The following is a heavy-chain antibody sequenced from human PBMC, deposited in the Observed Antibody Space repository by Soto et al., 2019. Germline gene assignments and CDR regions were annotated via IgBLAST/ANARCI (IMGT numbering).Heavy chain of an antibody. J-gene: IGHJ4*02. CDR2: IAYDGRNK. D-gene: IGHD1-1*01. CDR3: ARELESVFDY. CDR1: GFTFSSYA. Sequence: GRSLRLSCAASGFTFSSYAMHWVRQAPGKGLEWVAVIAYDGRNKYYADSVKGRFTISRDNSKNTLYLQMNSLRIEDTAVYYCARELESVFDYWGEGTLVTLSS. V-gene: IGHV3-30*04.